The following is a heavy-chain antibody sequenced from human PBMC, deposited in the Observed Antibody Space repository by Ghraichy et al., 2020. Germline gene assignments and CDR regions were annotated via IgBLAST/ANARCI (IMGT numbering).Heavy chain of an antibody. Sequence: GGSLRLSCGASGCTFSDYVMNWVRQAPGQGLEWVFAISGSGDDTYYADSVKGRFTISRDNSKNTVYLQMCSLRAEDSALYYCTKDRVGTTRGGDFWGQGTPVSVSS. CDR1: GCTFSDYV. V-gene: IGHV3-23*01. J-gene: IGHJ4*02. CDR2: ISGSGDDT. CDR3: TKDRVGTTRGGDF. D-gene: IGHD2/OR15-2a*01.